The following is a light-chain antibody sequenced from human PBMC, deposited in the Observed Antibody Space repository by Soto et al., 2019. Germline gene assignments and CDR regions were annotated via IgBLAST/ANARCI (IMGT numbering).Light chain of an antibody. Sequence: QSALTQPACVSGSLGQSSTISCTGTSSDIGGHNYVSWYQQHPGKAPKLMIFEVSHRPSGVSNRFSGSKSGNTASLTISGLQAEDEADYYCSSYTSSRVFGGGTQLTVL. CDR1: SSDIGGHNY. CDR2: EVS. CDR3: SSYTSSRV. J-gene: IGLJ7*01. V-gene: IGLV2-14*01.